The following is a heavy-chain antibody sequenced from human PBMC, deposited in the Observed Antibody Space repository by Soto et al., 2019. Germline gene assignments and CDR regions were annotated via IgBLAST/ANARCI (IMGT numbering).Heavy chain of an antibody. CDR2: IYSSGST. CDR1: GGSISSGGYY. D-gene: IGHD4-17*01. Sequence: QVQLQESGPGLVKPSQTLSLTCTVSGGSISSGGYYWSWIRQHPGKGLGWIGYIYSSGSTYYNPSLKRRVNISLATSKCHSSLKLTSGTAPPKAVYPWASYSQSTLTTFDYWSQGTLLTLSS. CDR3: ASYSQSTLTTFDY. J-gene: IGHJ4*02. V-gene: IGHV4-31*03.